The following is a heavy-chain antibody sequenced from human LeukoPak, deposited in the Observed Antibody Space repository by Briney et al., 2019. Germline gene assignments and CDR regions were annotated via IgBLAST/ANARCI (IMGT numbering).Heavy chain of an antibody. Sequence: GGSLRLSCAASGFTFSSYWMTWVRKAPGKGLEWVANIKRDGTAKYYVDSVKGRFTISRDNAKNSLYLQMNSLRAEDTAVYYCARGWFDCWGQGTLVTVSS. CDR3: ARGWFDC. CDR1: GFTFSSYW. V-gene: IGHV3-7*04. D-gene: IGHD5-24*01. J-gene: IGHJ4*02. CDR2: IKRDGTAK.